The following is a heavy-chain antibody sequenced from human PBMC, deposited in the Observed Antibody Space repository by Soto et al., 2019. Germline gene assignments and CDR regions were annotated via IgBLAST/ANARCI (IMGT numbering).Heavy chain of an antibody. CDR1: RNTFINYA. Sequence: QAQLLQCEAEVKKPGASVRVSCRISRNTFINYAIHWVRQAPGQRLEWMGWINAGNGNTKYSQKFQGRVTITKDTFANTAYMELSSLRSEDTAVYYCARGRIVPATLSRLDNWFDPWGQGTLVTVSS. D-gene: IGHD2-2*01. J-gene: IGHJ5*02. CDR3: ARGRIVPATLSRLDNWFDP. V-gene: IGHV1-3*01. CDR2: INAGNGNT.